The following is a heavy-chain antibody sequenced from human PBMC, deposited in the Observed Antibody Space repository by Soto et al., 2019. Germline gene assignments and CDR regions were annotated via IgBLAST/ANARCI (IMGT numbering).Heavy chain of an antibody. CDR2: IYYSGST. D-gene: IGHD6-19*01. J-gene: IGHJ4*02. CDR3: ARHKKGRWLYYFDY. Sequence: SETLSLTCTVSGGSISSSSYYWGWIRQPPGKGLEWIGSIYYSGSTYYNPSLKSRVTISVDTSKNQFSLKLSSVTAADTAVYYCARHKKGRWLYYFDYWGQGTLVTVSS. CDR1: GGSISSSSYY. V-gene: IGHV4-39*01.